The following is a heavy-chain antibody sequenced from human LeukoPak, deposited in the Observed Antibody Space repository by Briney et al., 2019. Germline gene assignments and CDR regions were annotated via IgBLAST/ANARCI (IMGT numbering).Heavy chain of an antibody. CDR2: ISNDGGDK. J-gene: IGHJ4*02. CDR1: GFTFSAYP. CDR3: ARAIKTGWHNFDY. D-gene: IGHD6-19*01. Sequence: PGESLRLSCAASGFTFSAYPMHWVRQAPGKGLEWVTLISNDGGDKYYSDSVKGRFTISRDNSKNTLYLQMDSLRVDDTAVYYCARAIKTGWHNFDYWGQGTLVTVSS. V-gene: IGHV3-30*04.